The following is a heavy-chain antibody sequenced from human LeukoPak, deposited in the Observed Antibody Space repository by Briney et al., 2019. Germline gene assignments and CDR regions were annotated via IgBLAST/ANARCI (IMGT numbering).Heavy chain of an antibody. CDR2: ITSSSTYI. D-gene: IGHD3-10*01. CDR3: ARDLAGGTMVRGVYFDY. J-gene: IGHJ4*02. V-gene: IGHV3-21*01. CDR1: GFTFSNYN. Sequence: PGGSLRLSCAASGFTFSNYNMNWVRQAPGKGLEWVSSITSSSTYIYYADSVKGRFTISRDNAENSLYLQMNSLRDEDTAVYYCARDLAGGTMVRGVYFDYWGQGTLVTVSS.